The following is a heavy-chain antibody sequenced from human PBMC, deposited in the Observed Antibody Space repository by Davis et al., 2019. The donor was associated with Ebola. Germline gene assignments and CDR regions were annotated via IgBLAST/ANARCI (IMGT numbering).Heavy chain of an antibody. Sequence: AASVKVSCKASGYIFTNHAMHWVRQAPGQRLEWMGWISTGNGNARYSQKFQGRVTITRDTSATTAYMELSSLRSEDTAVYYCAREATFSLDYWGQGTLVSVSS. V-gene: IGHV1-3*04. CDR1: GYIFTNHA. J-gene: IGHJ4*02. D-gene: IGHD3-16*01. CDR3: AREATFSLDY. CDR2: ISTGNGNA.